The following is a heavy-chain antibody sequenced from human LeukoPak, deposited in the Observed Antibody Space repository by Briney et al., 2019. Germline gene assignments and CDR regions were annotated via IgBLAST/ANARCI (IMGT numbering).Heavy chain of an antibody. J-gene: IGHJ4*02. CDR1: GYTFTSYG. V-gene: IGHV1-18*01. D-gene: IGHD3-22*01. CDR2: ITPFNGNT. CDR3: ARDSYDSSDSYFFLKLLDY. Sequence: ASVKVSCKVSGYTFTSYGINWVRQAPGQGLEWMGWITPFNGNTDYAQKFQGRVTMTTDTSTNTAYMELRSLRSDDTDVYYCARDSYDSSDSYFFLKLLDYWGQGTLVAVSS.